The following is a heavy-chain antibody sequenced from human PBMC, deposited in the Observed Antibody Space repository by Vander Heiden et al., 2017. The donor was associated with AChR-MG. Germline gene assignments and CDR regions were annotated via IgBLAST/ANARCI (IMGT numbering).Heavy chain of an antibody. CDR1: GFTFSSYG. J-gene: IGHJ4*02. CDR3: AKLYVDDSSGYIGY. D-gene: IGHD3-22*01. CDR2: ISYDGSNK. V-gene: IGHV3-30*18. Sequence: QVQLVESGGGVVQPGRSLRLSCAASGFTFSSYGMHWVRQAPGKGLEWVAVISYDGSNKYYADSVKGRFTISRDNSKNTLYLQMNSLRAEDTAVYYCAKLYVDDSSGYIGYWGQGTLVTVSS.